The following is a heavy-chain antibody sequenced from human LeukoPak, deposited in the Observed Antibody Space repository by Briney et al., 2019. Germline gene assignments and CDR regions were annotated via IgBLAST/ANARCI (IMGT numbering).Heavy chain of an antibody. V-gene: IGHV3-20*04. CDR3: ARDLRSSGYYAFDY. Sequence: GGSLRLSCAASGFTFDDYGMSWVRLAPGKGLKWVSGINWNGGSTGYADSVKGRFTISRDNAKNSLYLQMNSLRAEDTAVYYCARDLRSSGYYAFDYWGQGTLVTVSS. CDR2: INWNGGST. D-gene: IGHD3-22*01. CDR1: GFTFDDYG. J-gene: IGHJ4*02.